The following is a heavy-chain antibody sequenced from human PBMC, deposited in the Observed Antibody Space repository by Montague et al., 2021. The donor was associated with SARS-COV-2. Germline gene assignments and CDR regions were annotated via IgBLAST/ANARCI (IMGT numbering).Heavy chain of an antibody. Sequence: SETLSLTCTVSAGSINNHYWSWLRQTPGKELEWIAYVYFSGTAYYNPSLKSRVTISVDTSRNQFSLQLTSVTAADTAVYYCARRPSSVWPFDYWGQGTQVSVSS. V-gene: IGHV4-59*08. J-gene: IGHJ4*02. CDR2: VYFSGTA. CDR3: ARRPSSVWPFDY. D-gene: IGHD6-19*01. CDR1: AGSINNHY.